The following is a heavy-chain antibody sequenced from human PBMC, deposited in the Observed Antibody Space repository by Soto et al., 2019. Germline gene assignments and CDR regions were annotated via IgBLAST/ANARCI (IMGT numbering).Heavy chain of an antibody. CDR3: ARSLYGGNEY. J-gene: IGHJ4*02. Sequence: EVQLLESGGGLVQPGGSLRLSCAASGFSFSVYAMSWVRQAPGKGLESVSSISGRGTTTSYADSVKGRFTISRDNSNNTLYVQMNSLRVEDTAVYYCARSLYGGNEYWGQGTLVTVSP. V-gene: IGHV3-23*01. D-gene: IGHD4-17*01. CDR1: GFSFSVYA. CDR2: ISGRGTTT.